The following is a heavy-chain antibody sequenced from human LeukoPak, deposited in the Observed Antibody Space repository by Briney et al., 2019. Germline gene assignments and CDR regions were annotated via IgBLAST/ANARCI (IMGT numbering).Heavy chain of an antibody. CDR2: INPNSGGT. V-gene: IGHV1-2*02. D-gene: IGHD1-7*01. Sequence: ASVKVSCKASGYTFTSYDINWVRQAPGQGLEWMGWINPNSGGTNYAQKFQGRVTMTRDTSISTAYMELSRLRSDDTAVYYCAREETTNGFDYWGQGTLVTVSS. CDR1: GYTFTSYD. CDR3: AREETTNGFDY. J-gene: IGHJ4*02.